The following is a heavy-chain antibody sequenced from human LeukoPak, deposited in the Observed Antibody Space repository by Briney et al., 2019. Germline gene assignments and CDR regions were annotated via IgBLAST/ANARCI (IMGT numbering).Heavy chain of an antibody. V-gene: IGHV3-53*01. CDR3: ARGGRGSAAVVAPRSFDI. CDR2: TYTGDNS. J-gene: IGHJ3*02. CDR1: GFTVSSIH. D-gene: IGHD3-22*01. Sequence: PGGSLRLSCAAYGFTVSSIHMVWVRQAPGKGLEWVSVTYTGDNSYYADSVKGRFIISRDISKNTLYLQMNSLRAEDSALYYCARGGRGSAAVVAPRSFDIWGQGTMVTVSS.